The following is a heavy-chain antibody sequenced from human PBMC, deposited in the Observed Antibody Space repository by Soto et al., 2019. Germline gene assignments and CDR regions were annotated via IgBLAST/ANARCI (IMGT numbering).Heavy chain of an antibody. D-gene: IGHD6-6*01. V-gene: IGHV3-30-3*01. Sequence: GGSLRLSCVASGFIFSGCAMHWARQAPGKGLEWVALISPAGTNQYYADSAKGRFTISRDNSKNTLYLQMNSLRPEDTGLYYCARENSRISPRLFQHWGHGTLVTVSS. CDR2: ISPAGTNQ. J-gene: IGHJ1*01. CDR1: GFIFSGCA. CDR3: ARENSRISPRLFQH.